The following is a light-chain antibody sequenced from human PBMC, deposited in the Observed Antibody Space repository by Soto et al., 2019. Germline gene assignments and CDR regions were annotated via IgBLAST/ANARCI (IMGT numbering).Light chain of an antibody. CDR1: QSISSY. CDR2: DAS. V-gene: IGKV3-11*01. J-gene: IGKJ3*01. Sequence: EIVLTQSPATLSLSPGERATLSCRASQSISSYLTWYQQKPDQAPRLLIYDASNRATGVPARFSGSGSGTDFTLTISSLEPDDVAVYYCQQRSTWPFTFGPGTKVDIK. CDR3: QQRSTWPFT.